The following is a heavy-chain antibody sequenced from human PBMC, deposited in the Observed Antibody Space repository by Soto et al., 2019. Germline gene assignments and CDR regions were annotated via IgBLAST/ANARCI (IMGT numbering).Heavy chain of an antibody. CDR3: ARVGQATIFGVVIMNYYGMDV. CDR1: GFTFSSYW. CDR2: IKQDGSEK. V-gene: IGHV3-7*01. Sequence: GGSLRLSCAASGFTFSSYWMSWVRQAPGKGLEWVANIKQDGSEKYYVDSVKGRFTISRDNAKNSLYLQMNSLRAEDTAVYYCARVGQATIFGVVIMNYYGMDVWGQGTTVTVSS. J-gene: IGHJ6*02. D-gene: IGHD3-3*01.